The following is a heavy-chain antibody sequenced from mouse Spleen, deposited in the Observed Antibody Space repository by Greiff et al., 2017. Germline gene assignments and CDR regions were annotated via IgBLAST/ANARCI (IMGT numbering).Heavy chain of an antibody. CDR1: GYSFTDYN. J-gene: IGHJ2*01. CDR2: INPNYGTT. Sequence: EVQGVESGPELVKPGASVRISCKASGYSFTDYNMNWVKQSNGKSLEWIGVINPNYGTTSYNQKFKGKATLTVDQSSSTAYMQLNSLTSEDSAVYYCARGGIYYDSSYYFDYWGQGTTLTVSS. D-gene: IGHD2-4*01. V-gene: IGHV1-39*01. CDR3: ARGGIYYDSSYYFDY.